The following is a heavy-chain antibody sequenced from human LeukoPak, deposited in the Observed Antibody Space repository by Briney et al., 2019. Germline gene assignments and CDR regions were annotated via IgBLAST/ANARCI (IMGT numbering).Heavy chain of an antibody. CDR1: GFTFDDYA. CDR2: ISWNSGSI. Sequence: GRSLRLSCAASGFTFDDYAMHWVRQAPGKGLEWVSGISWNSGSIGYADSVKGRFTISRDNAKNSLYLQMNNLRAEDTALYYCAKGSGYGSGSYPPDYWGQGTLVTVSS. D-gene: IGHD3-10*01. J-gene: IGHJ4*02. CDR3: AKGSGYGSGSYPPDY. V-gene: IGHV3-9*01.